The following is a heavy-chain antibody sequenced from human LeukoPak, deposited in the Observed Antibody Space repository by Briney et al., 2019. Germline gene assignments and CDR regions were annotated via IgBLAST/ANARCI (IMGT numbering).Heavy chain of an antibody. CDR1: GFTFSSYS. J-gene: IGHJ5*02. CDR2: IKSKTDGGTT. D-gene: IGHD3-16*01. Sequence: GGSLRLSCAASGFTFSSYSMNWVRQAPGKGLEWVGRIKSKTDGGTTDYAAPVKGRFTISRDDSKNTLYLQMNSLKTEDTAVYYCTTDGWGGDWFDPWGQGTLVTVSS. CDR3: TTDGWGGDWFDP. V-gene: IGHV3-15*01.